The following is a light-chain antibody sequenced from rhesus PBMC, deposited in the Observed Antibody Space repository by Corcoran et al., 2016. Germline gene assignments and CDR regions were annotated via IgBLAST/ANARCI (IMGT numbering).Light chain of an antibody. Sequence: DIQMTQSPSSLSASVGDTVTITCRANQSINSWLDWYQQKQGKAPKLLIYKASRLKTGLPSRFIGSGSGTDFNLTISILQPEDFASYYCLQYTTTPFTLGPGTTLDI. J-gene: IGKJ3*01. V-gene: IGKV1-22*01. CDR2: KAS. CDR1: QSINSW. CDR3: LQYTTTPFT.